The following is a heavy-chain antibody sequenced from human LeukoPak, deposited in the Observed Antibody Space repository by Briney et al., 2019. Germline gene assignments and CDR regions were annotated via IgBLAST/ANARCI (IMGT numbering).Heavy chain of an antibody. CDR2: MYPKSGSA. CDR1: GYTITSFD. Sequence: GASVKVSCKASGYTITSFDIDWVRQATGQGLEWMGWMYPKSGSAGYAQNFQGRVTFTRDTSISTAYMELSSLRSEDTAVYYCARADYEGNNWNDDAFDIWGQGTMVTVSS. D-gene: IGHD1-1*01. CDR3: ARADYEGNNWNDDAFDI. V-gene: IGHV1-8*03. J-gene: IGHJ3*02.